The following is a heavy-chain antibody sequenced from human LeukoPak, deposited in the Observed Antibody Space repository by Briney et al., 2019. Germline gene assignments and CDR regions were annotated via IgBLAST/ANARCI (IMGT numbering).Heavy chain of an antibody. CDR1: GYSFTTYW. D-gene: IGHD3-10*01. J-gene: IGHJ3*02. Sequence: GESLKISCKGSGYSFTTYWIGWLRQMPGKGLEWMGIIYPGDFDTRYSPSFQGQVTISADKSISTAYLQWSSLKASDTAMYYCARRVVRGVRAYAFDIWGQGTMVTVSS. CDR3: ARRVVRGVRAYAFDI. CDR2: IYPGDFDT. V-gene: IGHV5-51*01.